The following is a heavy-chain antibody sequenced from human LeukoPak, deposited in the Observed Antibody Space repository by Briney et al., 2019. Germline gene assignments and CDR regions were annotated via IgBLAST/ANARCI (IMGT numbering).Heavy chain of an antibody. CDR1: GFTFSNYA. J-gene: IGHJ3*01. D-gene: IGHD5-18*01. CDR3: AREIREIQLWHAFDL. V-gene: IGHV3-64*01. CDR2: ISSNGGST. Sequence: GGSLRLSCAASGFTFSNYAMYWVRQAPGKGLEYVSAISSNGGSTYYANSVKGRFTISRDNSKNTLYLQMGSLRAEDTAVYYCAREIREIQLWHAFDLWGQGTMVTVSS.